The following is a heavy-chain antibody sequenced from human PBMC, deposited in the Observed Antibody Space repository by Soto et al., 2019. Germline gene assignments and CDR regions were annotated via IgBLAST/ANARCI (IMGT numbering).Heavy chain of an antibody. CDR1: GYTFTSYG. V-gene: IGHV1-18*04. D-gene: IGHD3-10*01. Sequence: ASVKVSCKASGYTFTSYGISWVRQAPGQGLEWMGWISAYNGNTNYAQKLQGRVTMTTDTSTSTAYMELRSLRSDDTAVYYCARVYGSGSLTNWFDPWGRGTLVTVSS. CDR3: ARVYGSGSLTNWFDP. J-gene: IGHJ5*02. CDR2: ISAYNGNT.